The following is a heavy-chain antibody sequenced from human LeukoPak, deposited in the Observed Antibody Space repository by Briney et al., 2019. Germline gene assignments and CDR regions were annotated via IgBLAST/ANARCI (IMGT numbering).Heavy chain of an antibody. D-gene: IGHD3-22*01. V-gene: IGHV3-74*01. J-gene: IGHJ4*02. Sequence: GGCLRLACAASGFTVSAYWMHWVRQVPGQGLEWVSRINNDGSSTTHADSVKGRFTISRDNAKNTLFLQMNSLRAEDTAVYYCVRDLELVYYDTSAYEYWGQGNLVIVPP. CDR3: VRDLELVYYDTSAYEY. CDR1: GFTVSAYW. CDR2: INNDGSST.